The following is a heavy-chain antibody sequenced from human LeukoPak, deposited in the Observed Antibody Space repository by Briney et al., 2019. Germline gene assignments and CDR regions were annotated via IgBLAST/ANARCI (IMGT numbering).Heavy chain of an antibody. J-gene: IGHJ4*03. CDR2: INHRGDT. D-gene: IGHD1-1*01. CDR1: GVSFGTDY. CDR3: ARGPTISETGYFDY. V-gene: IGHV4-34*01. Sequence: KTSETLSLTCAVYGVSFGTDYWSWIRQSPGKGLEWIAEINHRGDTNYNPSVKSRVTILVDTSKNQFSLKVSSLTAADTAVYYCARGPTISETGYFDYWGQGTLVTVSS.